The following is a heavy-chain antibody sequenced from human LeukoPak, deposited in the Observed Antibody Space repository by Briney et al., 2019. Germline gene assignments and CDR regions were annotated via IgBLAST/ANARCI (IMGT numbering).Heavy chain of an antibody. CDR3: ARVSGDYDFWSGYHYYYYMDV. CDR2: IYYSGST. CDR1: GGSISSYY. V-gene: IGHV4-59*12. D-gene: IGHD3-3*01. J-gene: IGHJ6*03. Sequence: SETLSLTCTVSGGSISSYYWSWIRQPPGKGLEWIGYIYYSGSTNYNPSLKSRVTISVDTSKNQFSLKLSSVTAADTAVYYCARVSGDYDFWSGYHYYYYMDVWGKGTTVTVSS.